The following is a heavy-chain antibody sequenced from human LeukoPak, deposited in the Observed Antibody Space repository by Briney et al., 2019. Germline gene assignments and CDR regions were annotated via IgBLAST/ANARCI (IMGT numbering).Heavy chain of an antibody. CDR1: GGTFSSYA. D-gene: IGHD2-2*01. CDR3: ARKPAAILSAFDN. V-gene: IGHV1-69*13. J-gene: IGHJ3*02. Sequence: GASVKVSCKASGGTFSSYAISWVRQAPGQGLEWMGGIIPIFGTANYAQKFQGRVTITADESTSTAYMELSSLRSEDTAVYYCARKPAAILSAFDNWGQGTMVTVSS. CDR2: IIPIFGTA.